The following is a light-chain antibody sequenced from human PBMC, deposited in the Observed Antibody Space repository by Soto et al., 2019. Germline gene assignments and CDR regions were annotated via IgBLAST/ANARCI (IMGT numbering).Light chain of an antibody. CDR1: SSNIENNY. CDR3: AAWDDTLNGPVV. J-gene: IGLJ2*01. Sequence: QSVLTQPPSASGTPGQRVTISCSGSSSNIENNYMYWYQQLPGTAPKLLIYSNNQRPSGVPDRFSGSKSGTSASLAISGLRSEDEADYYCAAWDDTLNGPVVFGGGTKLTVL. V-gene: IGLV1-47*02. CDR2: SNN.